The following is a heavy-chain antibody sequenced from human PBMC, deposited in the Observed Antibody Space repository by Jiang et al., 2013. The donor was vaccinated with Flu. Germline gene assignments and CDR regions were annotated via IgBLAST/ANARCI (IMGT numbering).Heavy chain of an antibody. D-gene: IGHD1-26*01. CDR1: GYSFTSYW. Sequence: GESLKISCKGSGYSFTSYWIGWVRQMPGKGLEWMGIIFPGDSDTRYNPSFQGQVTISADKSIDTAYLHWSSLKASDTAIYYCARESGSYFDSWGQGTLVTVSS. J-gene: IGHJ4*02. CDR3: ARESGSYFDS. CDR2: IFPGDSDT. V-gene: IGHV5-51*01.